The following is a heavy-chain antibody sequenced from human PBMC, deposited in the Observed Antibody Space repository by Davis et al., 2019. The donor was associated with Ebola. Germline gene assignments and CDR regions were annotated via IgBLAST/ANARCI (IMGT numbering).Heavy chain of an antibody. CDR1: GYSFTSYW. CDR3: ARIDRRTTVTTRY. Sequence: PGGSLRLSCKGSGYSFTSYWISWVRQMPGKGLEWMGRIDPSDSYTNYSPSFQGHVTISADKSISTAYLQWSSLKASDTAMYYCARIDRRTTVTTRYWGQGTLVTVSS. J-gene: IGHJ4*02. CDR2: IDPSDSYT. D-gene: IGHD4-17*01. V-gene: IGHV5-10-1*01.